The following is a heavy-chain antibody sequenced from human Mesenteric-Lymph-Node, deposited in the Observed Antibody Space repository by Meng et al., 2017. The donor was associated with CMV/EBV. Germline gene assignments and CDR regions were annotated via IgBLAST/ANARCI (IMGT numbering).Heavy chain of an antibody. Sequence: GESLKISCAASGFTFSDYYMNWIRQAPGKGLEWISYIRNNGDTIYYADSVKGRFTISRDNAKNTLYLQMNSLRVEDTAVFYCATAGDTVTGSAYWGQGTLVTVSS. CDR2: IRNNGDTI. J-gene: IGHJ4*02. CDR1: GFTFSDYY. D-gene: IGHD4-11*01. CDR3: ATAGDTVTGSAY. V-gene: IGHV3-11*04.